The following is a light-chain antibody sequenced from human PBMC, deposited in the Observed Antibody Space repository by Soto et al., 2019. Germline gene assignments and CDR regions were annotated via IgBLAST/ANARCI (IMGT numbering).Light chain of an antibody. CDR2: GAS. Sequence: EIVLTQSPGTLSLSPGERATLSCRASQSVSSSYLAWYQQKPGQAPRLLIYGASSRATSIPDRFSGSGSGTDFTLTISRMEPEDFAVYYCQQYCSSPFFGQGTRLDIK. CDR3: QQYCSSPF. CDR1: QSVSSSY. V-gene: IGKV3-20*01. J-gene: IGKJ5*01.